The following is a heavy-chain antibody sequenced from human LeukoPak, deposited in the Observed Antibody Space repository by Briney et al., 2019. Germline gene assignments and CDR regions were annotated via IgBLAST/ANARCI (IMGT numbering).Heavy chain of an antibody. V-gene: IGHV5-51*01. CDR1: GYTFTKYW. J-gene: IGHJ5*02. D-gene: IGHD6-13*01. CDR3: ARHLGIAAAGLRFDP. Sequence: GESLKISCKGPGYTFTKYWIGWVRQMPGKGLEWMGIIYPGDSDTRYSPSFQGQVTISADKSISTAYLQWSSLKASDTAMYYCARHLGIAAAGLRFDPWGQGTLVTVSS. CDR2: IYPGDSDT.